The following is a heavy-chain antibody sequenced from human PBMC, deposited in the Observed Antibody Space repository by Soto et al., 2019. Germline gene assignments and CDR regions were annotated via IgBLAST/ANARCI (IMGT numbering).Heavy chain of an antibody. V-gene: IGHV3-21*01. CDR2: ISSSSSYI. CDR3: ARDCKSTICFYYYYGMDV. J-gene: IGHJ6*02. Sequence: EVQLVESGGGLVKPGGSLRLSCAASGFTFSSYSMNWVRQAPGKGLEWVSSISSSSSYIYYADSVKGRFTISRDNAKNSLYLQMNSLRAEDTAVYYCARDCKSTICFYYYYGMDVWGQWTTVTVSS. D-gene: IGHD2-2*01. CDR1: GFTFSSYS.